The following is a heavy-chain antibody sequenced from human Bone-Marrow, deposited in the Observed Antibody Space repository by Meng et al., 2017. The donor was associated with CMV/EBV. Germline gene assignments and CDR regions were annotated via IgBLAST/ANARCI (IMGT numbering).Heavy chain of an antibody. Sequence: GSLRLSCTVSGGSISSSSYYWGWIRQPPGQGLEWIGSIYYSGSTYYNPSLKSRVTISVDTSKNQFSLKLSSVTAADTAVYYCARGRSRTGTRGWFDPWGEGTLVTVSS. V-gene: IGHV4-39*01. J-gene: IGHJ5*02. CDR2: IYYSGST. CDR3: ARGRSRTGTRGWFDP. CDR1: GGSISSSSYY. D-gene: IGHD1/OR15-1a*01.